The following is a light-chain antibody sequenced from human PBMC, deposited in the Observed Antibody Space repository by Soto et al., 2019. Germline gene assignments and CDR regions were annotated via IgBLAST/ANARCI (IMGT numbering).Light chain of an antibody. J-gene: IGKJ5*01. CDR2: DAS. CDR3: QQRSNGPLIT. CDR1: QSVSSY. Sequence: EIVLTQSPATLSLSPGERATLSCRASQSVSSYLAWYQQKPGQAPRLLIYDASNRATGIPARFSGSGSGTDFTLTISSLEPEDFAVYYCQQRSNGPLITFGQGTRLAIK. V-gene: IGKV3-11*01.